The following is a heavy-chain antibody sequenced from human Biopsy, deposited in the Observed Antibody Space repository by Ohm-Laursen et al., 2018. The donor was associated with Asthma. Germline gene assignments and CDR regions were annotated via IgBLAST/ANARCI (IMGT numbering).Heavy chain of an antibody. CDR3: ARAGQCSSTSCYNPGWFDP. V-gene: IGHV4-34*01. CDR2: INHSGST. Sequence: SDTLSLTCAVYGGSFSGYYWSWIRQPPGKGLEWTGEINHSGSTNYNPSLKSRVTISVDTSKNQFSLKLSSVTAADTAVYYCARAGQCSSTSCYNPGWFDPWGQGTLVTVSS. D-gene: IGHD2-2*01. CDR1: GGSFSGYY. J-gene: IGHJ5*02.